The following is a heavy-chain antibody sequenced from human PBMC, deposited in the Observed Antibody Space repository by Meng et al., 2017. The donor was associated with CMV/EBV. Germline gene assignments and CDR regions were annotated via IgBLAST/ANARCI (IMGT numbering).Heavy chain of an antibody. V-gene: IGHV3-7*01. D-gene: IGHD6-6*01. CDR2: IKQDGSEK. Sequence: GESLKISCAASGFTFSSYWMSWVRQAPGKGLEWVANIKQDGSEKYYVDSVKGRFTISRDNAKNSLYLQMNSLRAEDTAVYYWARKGGGSSPAFFDYWGQGTLVTVSS. CDR1: GFTFSSYW. J-gene: IGHJ4*02. CDR3: ARKGGGSSPAFFDY.